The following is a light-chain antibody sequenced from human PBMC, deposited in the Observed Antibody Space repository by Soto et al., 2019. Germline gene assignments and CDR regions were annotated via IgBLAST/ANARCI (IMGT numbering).Light chain of an antibody. V-gene: IGKV3-20*01. CDR1: QSVNSGY. J-gene: IGKJ1*01. CDR2: DTS. Sequence: VFTQPRSILYKSPGERATLSCRASQSVNSGYLAWYQHTPGQAPRLLIYDTSTRATGIPDRFSGSGSGTDFTLTISRLEPEDFAVFYCQQYGSSPRTFGQGTKVDIK. CDR3: QQYGSSPRT.